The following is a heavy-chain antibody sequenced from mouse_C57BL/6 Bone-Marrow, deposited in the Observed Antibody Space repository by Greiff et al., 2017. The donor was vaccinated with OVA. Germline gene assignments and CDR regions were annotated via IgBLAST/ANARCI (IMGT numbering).Heavy chain of an antibody. D-gene: IGHD3-3*01. CDR2: ILPSIGRT. Sequence: VQLQHSGSELRSPGSSVKLSCKDFDSEVFPIAYMSWVRQKPGHGFEWIGGILPSIGRTIYGEKFEDKATLDADTLSNTAYLELNSLTSEDSAIYYCARPANFYWYFDVWGTGTTVTVSS. CDR3: ARPANFYWYFDV. CDR1: DSEVFPIAY. J-gene: IGHJ1*03. V-gene: IGHV15-2*01.